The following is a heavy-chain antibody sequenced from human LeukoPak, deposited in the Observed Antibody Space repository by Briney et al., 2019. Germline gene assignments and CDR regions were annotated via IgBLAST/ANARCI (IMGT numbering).Heavy chain of an antibody. D-gene: IGHD6-6*01. V-gene: IGHV1-69*04. CDR2: IIPILGIA. CDR1: GYTFTSYG. J-gene: IGHJ5*02. CDR3: ARAKTDRYSSSSWSWFDP. Sequence: SVKVSCKASGYTFTSYGISWVRQTPGQGLEWMGRIIPILGIANYAQKFQGRVTITADKSTSTAYMELSSLRSEDTAVYYCARAKTDRYSSSSWSWFDPWGQGTLVTVSS.